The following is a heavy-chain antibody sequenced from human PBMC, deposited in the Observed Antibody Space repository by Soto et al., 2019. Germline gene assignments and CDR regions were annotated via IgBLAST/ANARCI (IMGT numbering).Heavy chain of an antibody. CDR2: INHSGST. J-gene: IGHJ4*02. D-gene: IGHD5-18*01. Sequence: PSENMYLTCAVYGGSFSGYYWSWIRQPPGKGLEWIGEINHSGSTNYNPSLKSRVTISVDTSKNQFSLKLSSVTAADTAVYYCARGEAMAKGSFDYWGQAPLLTVS. V-gene: IGHV4-34*01. CDR1: GGSFSGYY. CDR3: ARGEAMAKGSFDY.